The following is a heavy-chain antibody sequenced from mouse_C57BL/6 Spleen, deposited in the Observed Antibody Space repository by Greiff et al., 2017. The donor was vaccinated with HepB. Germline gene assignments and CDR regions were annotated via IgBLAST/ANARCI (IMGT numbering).Heavy chain of an antibody. D-gene: IGHD3-1*01. Sequence: EVQLVESGGGLVKPGGSLKLSCAASGFTFSDYGMHWVRQAPEKGLEWVAYISSGSSTIYYADTVKGRFTIARDNAKNTLFLQMTSLRSEDTAMYYCARSGRDAMDYWGQGTSVTVSS. V-gene: IGHV5-17*01. CDR3: ARSGRDAMDY. CDR2: ISSGSSTI. J-gene: IGHJ4*01. CDR1: GFTFSDYG.